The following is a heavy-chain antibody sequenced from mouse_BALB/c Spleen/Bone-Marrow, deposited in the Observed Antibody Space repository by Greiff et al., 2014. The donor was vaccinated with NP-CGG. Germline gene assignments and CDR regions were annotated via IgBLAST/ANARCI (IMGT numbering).Heavy chain of an antibody. V-gene: IGHV1S137*01. CDR2: ISTYYGDA. CDR3: AREGIHYYGYGY. Sequence: QVQLQQSGAELVRPGVSVKISCKGSGYTFTDYAMHWVKQSHAKSLEWIGVISTYYGDASYNQKFKGKATMTVDKSSSTAYMELARLTSEDSAIYYCAREGIHYYGYGYWGQGTTLTVSS. J-gene: IGHJ2*01. D-gene: IGHD1-2*01. CDR1: GYTFTDYA.